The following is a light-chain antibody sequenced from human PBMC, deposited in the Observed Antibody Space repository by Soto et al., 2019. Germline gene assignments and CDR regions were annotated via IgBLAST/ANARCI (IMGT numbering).Light chain of an antibody. CDR1: SSDVGGYDY. Sequence: QSALTQPPSASGSPGQSVTISCTGTSSDVGGYDYVSWYQQRPGKAPKLLIHEVTKRPSGVPDRFSGSKSGNTASLTVSGLQAEDEADYYCCSYAATSTLVFGGGTKLTVL. V-gene: IGLV2-8*01. CDR2: EVT. CDR3: CSYAATSTLV. J-gene: IGLJ3*02.